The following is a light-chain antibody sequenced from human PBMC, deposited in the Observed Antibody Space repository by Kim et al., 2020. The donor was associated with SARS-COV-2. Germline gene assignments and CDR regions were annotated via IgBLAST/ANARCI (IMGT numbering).Light chain of an antibody. J-gene: IGLJ3*02. Sequence: VSPGQTSSITCSGDKLVDKYACWYQQKPGQSPVLVIYQDSKRPSGIPERFSGSNSGNTATLTISGTQAMDEADYYCQAWDSSTSVFGGGTQLTVL. CDR2: QDS. CDR1: KLVDKY. CDR3: QAWDSSTSV. V-gene: IGLV3-1*01.